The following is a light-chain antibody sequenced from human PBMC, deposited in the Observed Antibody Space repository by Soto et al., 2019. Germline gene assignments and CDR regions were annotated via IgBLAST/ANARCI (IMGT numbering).Light chain of an antibody. V-gene: IGKV3-20*01. CDR1: QSISDTS. CDR3: QQYGSPGT. J-gene: IGKJ1*01. Sequence: EIVMTQSPAIRYVSPGGRATLSCRASQSISDTSAWYQQIPGQAPRLLIYDATNRATGTPTRFSGSWSGTDSTLTISRLAPEDSAEYYCQQYGSPGTFGQGTKVDIK. CDR2: DAT.